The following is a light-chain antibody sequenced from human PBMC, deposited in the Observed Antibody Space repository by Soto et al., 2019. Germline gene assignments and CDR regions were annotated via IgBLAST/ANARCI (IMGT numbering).Light chain of an antibody. Sequence: EIVLTQSPGTLSLSPGERATLSCRASQSVSSSYLAWYQQKPGQAPRLLIYGASSRATGIPDRFSGSGSGTDFTITVTRLEPEDFAVYYCHQYASSSYTFGQGTKLEIK. CDR2: GAS. CDR3: HQYASSSYT. CDR1: QSVSSSY. V-gene: IGKV3-20*01. J-gene: IGKJ2*01.